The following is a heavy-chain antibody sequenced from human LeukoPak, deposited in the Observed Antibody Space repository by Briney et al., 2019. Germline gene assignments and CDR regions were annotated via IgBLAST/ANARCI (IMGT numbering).Heavy chain of an antibody. Sequence: ASVTVSCKGSGYTFTCYCLHWVRQAPGQGLEWMGFINPNSGGTNFAQKFQGRVTITMYRSIRKAYIELSRLSSDDTAVDYCSRASQGFRMVYTIPLFDYWGQGTLVTVSS. J-gene: IGHJ4*02. CDR3: SRASQGFRMVYTIPLFDY. V-gene: IGHV1-2*02. CDR2: INPNSGGT. CDR1: GYTFTCYC. D-gene: IGHD2-8*01.